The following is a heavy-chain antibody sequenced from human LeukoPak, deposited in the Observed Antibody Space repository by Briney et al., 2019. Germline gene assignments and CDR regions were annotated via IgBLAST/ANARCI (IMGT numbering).Heavy chain of an antibody. D-gene: IGHD1-26*01. V-gene: IGHV3-30*18. CDR3: AKGSSIVGATGGY. CDR1: GFMFSSYG. Sequence: GGSLRLSCAASGFMFSSYGMLWVRQAPGKGLEWVAVISYDGSDEYHADSVKGRFAISRDNSKNTVYLQMNSLRAEDTAVYYCAKGSSIVGATGGYWGQGTLVTVSS. J-gene: IGHJ4*02. CDR2: ISYDGSDE.